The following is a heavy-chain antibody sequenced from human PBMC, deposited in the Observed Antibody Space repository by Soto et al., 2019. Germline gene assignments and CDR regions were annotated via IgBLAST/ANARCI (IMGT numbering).Heavy chain of an antibody. Sequence: SVKVSCKASGGTFSSYTISWVRQAPGQGLEWMGRIIPILGIANYAQKFQGRVTITADKSTSTAYMELSSLRSEDTAVYYCASVGYCSSTSCADFDYWGQGTLVTVS. CDR2: IIPILGIA. J-gene: IGHJ4*02. CDR1: GGTFSSYT. D-gene: IGHD2-2*03. CDR3: ASVGYCSSTSCADFDY. V-gene: IGHV1-69*02.